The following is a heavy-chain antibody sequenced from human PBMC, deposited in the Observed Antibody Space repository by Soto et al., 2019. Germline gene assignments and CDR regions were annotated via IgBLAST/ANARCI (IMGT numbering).Heavy chain of an antibody. V-gene: IGHV1-69*13. CDR3: ASRSSYDDSSGFWSY. J-gene: IGHJ4*02. D-gene: IGHD3-22*01. CDR1: GGTFSSYA. CDR2: IIPILGTA. Sequence: GASVKVSCKASGGTFSSYAISWVRQAPGQGLEWMGGIIPILGTANYAQKFQGRVTITADESTSTAYMELSSLRSEDTAVYYCASRSSYDDSSGFWSYWGQGTLVTGSS.